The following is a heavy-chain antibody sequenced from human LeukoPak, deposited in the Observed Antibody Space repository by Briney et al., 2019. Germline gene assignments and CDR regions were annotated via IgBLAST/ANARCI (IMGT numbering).Heavy chain of an antibody. Sequence: GASVKVSCRASGGTFSSYAISWVRQAPGQGLEWMGGIIPIFGTANYAQKFQGRVTITADKSTSTAYMELSSLRSEDTAVYYCARAVLDYYASGSPFDYWGQGTLVTVSS. CDR3: ARAVLDYYASGSPFDY. V-gene: IGHV1-69*06. CDR1: GGTFSSYA. D-gene: IGHD3-10*01. CDR2: IIPIFGTA. J-gene: IGHJ4*02.